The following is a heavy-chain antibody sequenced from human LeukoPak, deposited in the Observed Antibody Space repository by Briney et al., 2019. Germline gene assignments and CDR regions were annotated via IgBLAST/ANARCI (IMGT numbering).Heavy chain of an antibody. CDR2: ISYDGSNK. CDR3: ARDETIAAAGTFDY. Sequence: PGGSLRLSCGASGFTFSSYAMHWVRQAPGKGLEWVAVISYDGSNKYYADSVKGRFTISRDNSKNTLYLQMNSLRAEDTAVYYCARDETIAAAGTFDYWGQGTLVTVSS. CDR1: GFTFSSYA. V-gene: IGHV3-30-3*01. J-gene: IGHJ4*02. D-gene: IGHD6-13*01.